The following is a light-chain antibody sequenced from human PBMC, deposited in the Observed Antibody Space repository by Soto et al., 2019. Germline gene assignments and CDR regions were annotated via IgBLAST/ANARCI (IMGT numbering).Light chain of an antibody. CDR1: SSDVGGYNY. CDR3: RSYTGSSTYV. CDR2: DVS. Sequence: QSALTQPASVSGSPGQSITISCTGTSSDVGGYNYVSWYQQHPGKAPKLMIYDVSNRPSGISNRFSGSKSGNTASLTISGLQAEDEADYYCRSYTGSSTYVFGTGNKVTVL. V-gene: IGLV2-14*01. J-gene: IGLJ1*01.